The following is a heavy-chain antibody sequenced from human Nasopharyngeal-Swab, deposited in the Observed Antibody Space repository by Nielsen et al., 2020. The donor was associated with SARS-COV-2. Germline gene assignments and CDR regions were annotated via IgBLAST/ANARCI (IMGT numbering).Heavy chain of an antibody. V-gene: IGHV3-9*01. CDR2: ISWDSDNI. J-gene: IGHJ3*01. CDR1: GFTFDDYA. Sequence: LSLTCAASGFTFDDYAIHWVRQAPGRGLEWVSGISWDSDNIGYADSVKGRFTISRDNAKNSLYLQMNSLRAEDTALYYCVKDNLLRAFDLWGQGTMVTVSS. D-gene: IGHD2-15*01. CDR3: VKDNLLRAFDL.